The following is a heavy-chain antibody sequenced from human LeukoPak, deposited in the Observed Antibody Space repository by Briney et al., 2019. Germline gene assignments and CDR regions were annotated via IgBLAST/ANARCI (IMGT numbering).Heavy chain of an antibody. CDR3: ARRDYGGTTDY. CDR2: IKQHGSEK. Sequence: GGSLRLSCAASGFTFSSYWMTWVRQAPGKGLEWVANIKQHGSEKYYVDSVKGRFTISRDNAKNSLYLQMDSLRAEDTAVYYCARRDYGGTTDYWGQGTLVTVSS. D-gene: IGHD4-23*01. CDR1: GFTFSSYW. V-gene: IGHV3-7*01. J-gene: IGHJ4*02.